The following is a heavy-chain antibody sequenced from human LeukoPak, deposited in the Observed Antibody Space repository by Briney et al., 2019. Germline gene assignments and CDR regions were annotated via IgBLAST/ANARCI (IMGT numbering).Heavy chain of an antibody. D-gene: IGHD6-6*01. CDR3: ARAGYSSSYYYYYYMDV. Sequence: TPSQTLSLTCTVSGGSISSGSYYWSWIRQPAGKGLEWIGRIYTSGSTNYNPSLKSRVTISVDTSKNQFSLKLSSVTAADTAVYYCARAGYSSSYYYYYYMDVWGKGTTVTVSS. CDR1: GGSISSGSYY. V-gene: IGHV4-61*02. J-gene: IGHJ6*03. CDR2: IYTSGST.